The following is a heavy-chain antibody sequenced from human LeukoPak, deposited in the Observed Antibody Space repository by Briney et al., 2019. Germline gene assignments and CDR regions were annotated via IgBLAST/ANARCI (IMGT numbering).Heavy chain of an antibody. Sequence: GGSLRLSCAASGFTFSSYAMSWVRQAPGKGLEWVSAISDSTYYADSVKGRFTISRENSKNTLCLLMNSLRAEDTAVYFCARYCITTSCQDDNSYYGMDVWGQGTTVTVSS. D-gene: IGHD2-2*01. CDR3: ARYCITTSCQDDNSYYGMDV. J-gene: IGHJ6*02. CDR2: ISDST. V-gene: IGHV3-23*01. CDR1: GFTFSSYA.